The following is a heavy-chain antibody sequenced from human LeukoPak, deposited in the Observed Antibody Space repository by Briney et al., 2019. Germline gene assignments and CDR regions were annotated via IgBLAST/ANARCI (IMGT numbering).Heavy chain of an antibody. CDR3: ARDRSVGTTTGLFDP. CDR2: ISSSSSTI. Sequence: GGSLRLSCAASGFTFSSHSMNWVRQAPGKGLEWVSYISSSSSTIYYADSVKGRFTISRDNSKNTLYLQMNSLRAEDTAIYYCARDRSVGTTTGLFDPWGQGALVTVSS. J-gene: IGHJ5*02. CDR1: GFTFSSHS. D-gene: IGHD1-26*01. V-gene: IGHV3-48*01.